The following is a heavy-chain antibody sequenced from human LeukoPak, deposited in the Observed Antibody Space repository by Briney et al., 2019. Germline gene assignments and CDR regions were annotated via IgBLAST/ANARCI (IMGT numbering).Heavy chain of an antibody. Sequence: ASVTVSCKASGYTFTGYYMHWVRQAPGQGLEWMGWINPNSGGTNYAQKFQGRVTMTRDTSISTAYMELSRLRSDDTAVYYCARDLVLWFGELFRPRGYYYYMDVWGKGTTVTVSS. CDR1: GYTFTGYY. CDR3: ARDLVLWFGELFRPRGYYYYMDV. V-gene: IGHV1-2*02. CDR2: INPNSGGT. D-gene: IGHD3-10*01. J-gene: IGHJ6*03.